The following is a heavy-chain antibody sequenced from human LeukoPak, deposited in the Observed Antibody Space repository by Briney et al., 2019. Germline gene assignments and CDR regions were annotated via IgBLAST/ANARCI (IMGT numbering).Heavy chain of an antibody. CDR3: RFGSGNK. J-gene: IGHJ4*02. CDR2: IRSKAYGGTT. Sequence: PGRSLRLSCTASGFTIGDYAMSWVRQAPGKGLEWVGFIRSKAYGGTTEYAASVKGRFTISRDDSKSIAYLQMNSLKTEDTAVYYCRFGSGNKWGQGTLVTVSS. D-gene: IGHD3-10*01. V-gene: IGHV3-49*04. CDR1: GFTIGDYA.